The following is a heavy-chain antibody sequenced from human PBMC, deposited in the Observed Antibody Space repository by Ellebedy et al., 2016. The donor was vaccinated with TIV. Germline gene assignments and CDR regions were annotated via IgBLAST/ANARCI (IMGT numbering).Heavy chain of an antibody. Sequence: MPSETLSLTCTVSDYSISSNYFWGWIRQPPGKGLEWIGSICHSGTTYYNPSLKSRVSISIDTSKNQFSLRLSSVTAADTAVYYCVRDLQRFVWTGELLDYWGQGTLVTVSS. CDR1: DYSISSNYF. V-gene: IGHV4-38-2*02. CDR3: VRDLQRFVWTGELLDY. J-gene: IGHJ4*02. D-gene: IGHD3-10*01. CDR2: ICHSGTT.